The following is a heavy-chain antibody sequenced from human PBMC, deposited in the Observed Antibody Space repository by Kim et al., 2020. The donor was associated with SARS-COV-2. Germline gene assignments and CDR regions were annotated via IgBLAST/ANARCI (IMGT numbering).Heavy chain of an antibody. J-gene: IGHJ6*01. Sequence: SETLSLTCAVYVGSFSGYQWSWIRQSPGKGLEWIGEINHNGGTNYNPYLKSRVAILVDTSKNQFSLKVKSVTAADTAVYFCARGRAGVVPSPILGHGPYYGWCGMVVWGQETAVSVSS. V-gene: IGHV4-34*01. CDR3: ARGRAGVVPSPILGHGPYYGWCGMVV. CDR2: INHNGGT. D-gene: IGHD2-2*02. CDR1: VGSFSGYQ.